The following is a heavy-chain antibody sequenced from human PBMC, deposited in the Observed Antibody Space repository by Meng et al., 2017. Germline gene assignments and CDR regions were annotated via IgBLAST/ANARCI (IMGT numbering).Heavy chain of an antibody. CDR3: ARDEDISAAGKLFGDY. CDR2: INPKSGDT. J-gene: IGHJ4*02. Sequence: QGQLVQSGAEGEKPGASVKVSCKASGYTFPDYWLHWVRRAPGQGLEWMGRINPKSGDTHYAQRFQGRVTMTGDTSISTAYMELSGLRSDDTAMYYCARDEDISAAGKLFGDYWGQGTLVTVSS. D-gene: IGHD6-13*01. V-gene: IGHV1-2*06. CDR1: GYTFPDYW.